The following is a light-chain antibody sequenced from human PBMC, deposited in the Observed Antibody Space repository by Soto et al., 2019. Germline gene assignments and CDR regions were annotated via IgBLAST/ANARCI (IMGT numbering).Light chain of an antibody. J-gene: IGKJ1*01. CDR1: QSISTY. Sequence: DIQMTQSPSSLSAYVGDRVTITCWASQSISTYLNWYLQKPGKTPNLLIYTTSILESGVPSRFSGSGSGTDFTLTISSLQPEDFATYFCQQSYSRPRTFGQGTKVDIK. V-gene: IGKV1-39*01. CDR3: QQSYSRPRT. CDR2: TTS.